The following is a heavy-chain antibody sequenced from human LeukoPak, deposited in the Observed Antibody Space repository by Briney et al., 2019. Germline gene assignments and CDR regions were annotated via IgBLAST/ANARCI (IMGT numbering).Heavy chain of an antibody. V-gene: IGHV3-21*01. CDR1: GFTFSSYS. CDR2: ISSRSDYI. CDR3: ARRNPYGSGSYDY. J-gene: IGHJ4*02. Sequence: GGSLRLPCAASGFTFSSYSMNWVRRAPGKGLEWVSSISSRSDYIYYADSVKGRLTISRDNAKNSLYLQMNSLTAEDTAVYYCARRNPYGSGSYDYWGQGTLVTVSS. D-gene: IGHD3-10*01.